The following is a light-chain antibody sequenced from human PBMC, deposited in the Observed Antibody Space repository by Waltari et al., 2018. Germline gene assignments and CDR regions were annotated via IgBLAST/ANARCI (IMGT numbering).Light chain of an antibody. CDR1: SRSNNF. J-gene: IGKJ5*01. Sequence: SRSNNFVAGFQHRPGQPTKMLFYCASTRQAWVPYRVRGGGSGTDFTLTISSLQAEDVAVYYCQQYHTGPITFGQGTRLEIK. CDR3: QQYHTGPIT. V-gene: IGKV4-1*01. CDR2: CAS.